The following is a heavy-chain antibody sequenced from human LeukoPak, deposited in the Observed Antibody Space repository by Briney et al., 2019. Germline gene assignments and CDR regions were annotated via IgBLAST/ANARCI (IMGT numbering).Heavy chain of an antibody. D-gene: IGHD6-13*01. CDR1: GFTFSSYS. Sequence: GGSLRLSCAASGFTFSSYSMKWVRQAPGKGLEWGSYISSSSSTIYYADSVKGRFTISRDNAKNSLYLQMNSLRAEDTAVYYCASVAAAGTWYFDLWGRGTLVTVSS. J-gene: IGHJ2*01. CDR2: ISSSSSTI. V-gene: IGHV3-48*01. CDR3: ASVAAAGTWYFDL.